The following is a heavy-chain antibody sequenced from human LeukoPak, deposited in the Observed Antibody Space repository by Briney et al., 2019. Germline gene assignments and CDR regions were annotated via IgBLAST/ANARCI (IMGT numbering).Heavy chain of an antibody. Sequence: GGSLGLSCAASGFTFSSYGMHWVRQAPGKGLEWVAVISYDGSNKYYADSVKGRFTISRDSSKNTLYLQMNSLRAEDTAVYYCAKDGYCSSTSCHGGYYFDYWGQGTLVTVSS. V-gene: IGHV3-30*18. CDR3: AKDGYCSSTSCHGGYYFDY. CDR1: GFTFSSYG. J-gene: IGHJ4*02. CDR2: ISYDGSNK. D-gene: IGHD2-2*03.